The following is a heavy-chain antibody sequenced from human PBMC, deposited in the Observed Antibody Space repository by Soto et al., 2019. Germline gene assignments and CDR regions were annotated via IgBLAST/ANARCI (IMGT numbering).Heavy chain of an antibody. J-gene: IGHJ4*02. V-gene: IGHV1-69*13. CDR2: IIPIFGTA. CDR3: ADDYGDYYFDY. D-gene: IGHD4-17*01. Sequence: ASVKVSCKASGGTFSSYAISWVRQAPGQGLEWMGGIIPIFGTANYAQKFQGRVTITADESTSTAYMELSSLRSEDTAVYYCADDYGDYYFDYWGQGTLVTVSS. CDR1: GGTFSSYA.